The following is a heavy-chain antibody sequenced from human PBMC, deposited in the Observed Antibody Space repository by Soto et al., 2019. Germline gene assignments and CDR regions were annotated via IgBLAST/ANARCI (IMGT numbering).Heavy chain of an antibody. CDR3: ARARYQLLHPYYYGMDV. V-gene: IGHV4-39*07. D-gene: IGHD2-2*01. J-gene: IGHJ6*02. CDR1: GGSISSSSFY. CDR2: IYYSGST. Sequence: SETLSLTCTVSGGSISSSSFYWGWIRQPPGKGLEWIGSIYYSGSTYYNPSLKSRVTISVDTSKNQFSLKLSSVTAADSAVCFCARARYQLLHPYYYGMDVWGQGTTVTVSS.